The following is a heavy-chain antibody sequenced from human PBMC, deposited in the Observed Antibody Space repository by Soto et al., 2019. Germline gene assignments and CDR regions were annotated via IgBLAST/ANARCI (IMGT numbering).Heavy chain of an antibody. CDR1: GDSVSSNSAA. CDR3: ARDRYCRSTSCPHYGMDV. J-gene: IGHJ6*02. D-gene: IGHD2-2*01. V-gene: IGHV6-1*01. CDR2: TYYRSKWYN. Sequence: SQTLSLTCAISGDSVSSNSAAWNWIRQSPSRGLEWLGRTYYRSKWYNDYAVSVKSRITINPDTSKNQFSLQLNSVTPEDTAVYYCARDRYCRSTSCPHYGMDVWGQGTSVTVSS.